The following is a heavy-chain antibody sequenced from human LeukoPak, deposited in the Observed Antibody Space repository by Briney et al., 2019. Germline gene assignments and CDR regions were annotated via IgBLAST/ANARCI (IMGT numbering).Heavy chain of an antibody. CDR2: ISSGSSYI. D-gene: IGHD2-8*01. CDR3: ARDGPKYCSNGVCYAPVDP. V-gene: IGHV3-21*01. Sequence: GGSLRLSCAASGFTFSSYSMNWVRQAPGKGLEWVSSISSGSSYIYYADSVKGRFTISRDNGKNSLYLQMNSLRAEDTAVYYCARDGPKYCSNGVCYAPVDPWGQGTLVTISS. CDR1: GFTFSSYS. J-gene: IGHJ5*02.